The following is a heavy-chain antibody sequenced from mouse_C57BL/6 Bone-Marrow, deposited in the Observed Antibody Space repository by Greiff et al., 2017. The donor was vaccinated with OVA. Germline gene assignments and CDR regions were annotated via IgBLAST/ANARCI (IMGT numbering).Heavy chain of an antibody. CDR2: SSNKANDYTT. Sequence: EVKVVESGGGLVQSGRSLRLSCATSGFTFSDFYMEWVRQAPGKGLEWIAASSNKANDYTTEYSASVKGRFIVSRDTSQSILYLQMNALRAEDTAIYYCARNDYYWYFDVWGTGTTVTVSS. J-gene: IGHJ1*03. CDR3: ARNDYYWYFDV. V-gene: IGHV7-1*01. CDR1: GFTFSDFY.